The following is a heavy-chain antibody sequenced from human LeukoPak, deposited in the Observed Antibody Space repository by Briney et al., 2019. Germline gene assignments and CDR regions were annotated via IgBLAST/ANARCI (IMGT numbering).Heavy chain of an antibody. J-gene: IGHJ5*02. Sequence: VASVKVSSMASPYTLTSYYIHSVRQAPGQGLEWMGVINPSGGGTSYAQKFQGRVTMTRDTSTSTVYMDLRSLRSEDTAVCFCARDMLAVPSNWFDPWGQGTLVTVSS. D-gene: IGHD2-8*01. CDR3: ARDMLAVPSNWFDP. CDR2: INPSGGGT. V-gene: IGHV1-46*01. CDR1: PYTLTSYY.